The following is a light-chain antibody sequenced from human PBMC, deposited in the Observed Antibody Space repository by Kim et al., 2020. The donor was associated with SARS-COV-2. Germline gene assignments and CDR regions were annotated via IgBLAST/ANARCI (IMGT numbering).Light chain of an antibody. Sequence: SPGERSPLSCRASQSVSSYLAWYQQNPGQAPRFLIYDASNRATGIPARFSGSGSGTDFTLTISSLEPEDFAVYYCQQRSNWPPGYTFGQGTKLEIK. CDR3: QQRSNWPPGYT. CDR1: QSVSSY. J-gene: IGKJ2*01. CDR2: DAS. V-gene: IGKV3-11*01.